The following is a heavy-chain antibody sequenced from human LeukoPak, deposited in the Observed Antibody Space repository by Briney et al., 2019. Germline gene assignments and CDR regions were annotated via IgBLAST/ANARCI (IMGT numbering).Heavy chain of an antibody. CDR3: ARYSSGWYYFDY. J-gene: IGHJ4*02. V-gene: IGHV1-2*06. CDR1: GGTFSSYA. D-gene: IGHD6-19*01. Sequence: ASVKVSCKASGGTFSSYAISWVRQAPGQGLEWMGRINPNSGGTNYAQKFQGRVTMTRDTSISTAYMELSRLRSDDTAVYYCARYSSGWYYFDYWGQGTLVTVSS. CDR2: INPNSGGT.